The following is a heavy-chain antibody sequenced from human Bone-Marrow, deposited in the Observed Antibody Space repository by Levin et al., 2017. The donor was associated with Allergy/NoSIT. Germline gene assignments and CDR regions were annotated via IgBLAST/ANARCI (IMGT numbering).Heavy chain of an antibody. D-gene: IGHD3-22*01. CDR2: IVVGSGNT. CDR3: AALSHYSEKSNAFDI. Sequence: PGESLKISCKASGFTFSTSAVQWVRQARGQRLEWIGWIVVGSGNTNYAQKFQERVTITRDMSTSTAYMELSSLGSEDTAVYYCAALSHYSEKSNAFDIWGQGTMVTVSS. V-gene: IGHV1-58*01. CDR1: GFTFSTSA. J-gene: IGHJ3*02.